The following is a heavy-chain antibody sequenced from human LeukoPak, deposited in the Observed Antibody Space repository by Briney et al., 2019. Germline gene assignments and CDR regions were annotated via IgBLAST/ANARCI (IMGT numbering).Heavy chain of an antibody. D-gene: IGHD5-24*01. CDR1: GFNFENYG. V-gene: IGHV3-7*04. CDR3: TRVGYIDEGIDY. Sequence: TGGSLRLSCAASGFNFENYGMSWVRQAPEKGLEWVANIKQDGSKKSYVDSVKGRFTISRDNAKNSLYLQMNSLRAEDTAIYYCTRVGYIDEGIDYWGQGTLVTVSS. CDR2: IKQDGSKK. J-gene: IGHJ4*02.